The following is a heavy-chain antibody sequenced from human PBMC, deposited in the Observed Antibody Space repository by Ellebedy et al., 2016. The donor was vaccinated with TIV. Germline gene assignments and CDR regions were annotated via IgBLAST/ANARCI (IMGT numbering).Heavy chain of an antibody. D-gene: IGHD1-1*01. CDR2: IYYTGRT. V-gene: IGHV4-39*01. J-gene: IGHJ5*02. Sequence: SETLSLTCTVSDGSISSSTYYWGWIRQPPGKGLEWIGTIYYTGRTYYNPSLKSRVTISVDTSKNQFSLELTSVTAVDTAVYYCARLTGSWFDPWGQGTLVTVSS. CDR1: DGSISSSTYY. CDR3: ARLTGSWFDP.